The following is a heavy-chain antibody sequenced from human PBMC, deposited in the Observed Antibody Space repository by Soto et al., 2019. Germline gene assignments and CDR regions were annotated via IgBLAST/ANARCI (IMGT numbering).Heavy chain of an antibody. CDR3: AKDRGLYYYGSSSFSDY. V-gene: IGHV3-23*01. J-gene: IGHJ4*02. CDR2: ISGSGGST. D-gene: IGHD3-10*01. Sequence: GGSLRLSCAASGFTFSSCAMSWVRQAPGKGLEWVSVISGSGGSTYYADSVKGRFTISRDNSKNTLYLHMNSLRAEDTAVYYCAKDRGLYYYGSSSFSDYWGQGTLVTVSS. CDR1: GFTFSSCA.